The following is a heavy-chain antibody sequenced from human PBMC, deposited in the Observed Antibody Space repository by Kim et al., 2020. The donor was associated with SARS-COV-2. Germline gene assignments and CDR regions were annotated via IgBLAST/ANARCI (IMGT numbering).Heavy chain of an antibody. D-gene: IGHD5-18*01. J-gene: IGHJ6*02. V-gene: IGHV5-51*01. CDR2: IYPGDSDT. CDR3: ARTKGTGYSYGLQHHYYYYGMDV. Sequence: GESLKISCKGSGYSFTSYWIGWVRQMPGKGLEWMGIIYPGDSDTRYSPSFQGQVTISADKSISTAYLQWSSLKASDTAMYYCARTKGTGYSYGLQHHYYYYGMDVWGQGTTVTVSS. CDR1: GYSFTSYW.